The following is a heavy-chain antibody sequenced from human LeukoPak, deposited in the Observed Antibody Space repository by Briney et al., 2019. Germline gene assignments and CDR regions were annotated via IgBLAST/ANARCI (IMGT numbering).Heavy chain of an antibody. D-gene: IGHD5-12*01. V-gene: IGHV4-59*01. CDR3: AMTSIDERPFNIVAFPNGYYYYGMDV. J-gene: IGHJ6*02. Sequence: SETLSLTCTVAGGSISSYDWSCIRQPPGKGLEWIGYIYYSGSTNYNPSLKRRVTISVDTCKNQFSLKLSSVTAADTAVYYCAMTSIDERPFNIVAFPNGYYYYGMDVWGQGTTVTVSS. CDR1: GGSISSYD. CDR2: IYYSGST.